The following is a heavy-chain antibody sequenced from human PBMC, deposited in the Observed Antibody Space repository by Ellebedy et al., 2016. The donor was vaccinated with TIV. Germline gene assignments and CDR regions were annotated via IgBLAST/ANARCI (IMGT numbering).Heavy chain of an antibody. Sequence: MPSETLSLTCTVSAGSISSHYWSWIRQPPGKGLEWIGYIYYTGSTNYNPSLKSRVTISVDTSENQFSLNLSSVTAADTAVYFCARVDRSGSYLHWGQGTLVTVSS. J-gene: IGHJ1*01. D-gene: IGHD3-10*01. CDR2: IYYTGST. CDR1: AGSISSHY. CDR3: ARVDRSGSYLH. V-gene: IGHV4-59*11.